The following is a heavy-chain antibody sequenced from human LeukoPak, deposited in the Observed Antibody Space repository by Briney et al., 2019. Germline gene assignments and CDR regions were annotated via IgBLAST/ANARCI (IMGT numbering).Heavy chain of an antibody. CDR2: IYAGGST. J-gene: IGHJ4*02. Sequence: PSGGSLRLSCAASGFTVNNNYMSWVRQAPGRGLEWVSVIYAGGSTYYADSVKGRFTVSRDNSKNTLYLQMNSLRAEDTAVYHCARLDTTATHFDYWGQGTLVTVSS. D-gene: IGHD4-17*01. CDR3: ARLDTTATHFDY. CDR1: GFTVNNNY. V-gene: IGHV3-66*01.